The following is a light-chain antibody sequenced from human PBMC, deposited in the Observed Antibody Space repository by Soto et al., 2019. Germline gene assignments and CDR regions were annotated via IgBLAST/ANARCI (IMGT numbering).Light chain of an antibody. Sequence: EIVLTQSPGTLSLSPGERATLSCRASQSVRSSYLAWYQQKPGQAPRLLIYGASSRATGIPDRFSGSGSGTDFTLTISRLEPEHFAVYYCQQYGSSPQYTFGQGTKLEIK. V-gene: IGKV3-20*01. CDR2: GAS. J-gene: IGKJ2*01. CDR1: QSVRSSY. CDR3: QQYGSSPQYT.